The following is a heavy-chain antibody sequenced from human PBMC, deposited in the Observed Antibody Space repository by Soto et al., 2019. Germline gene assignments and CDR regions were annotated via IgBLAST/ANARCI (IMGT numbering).Heavy chain of an antibody. Sequence: GGSLRLSCAASGFTFSNAWMSWVRQAPGKGLEWVGRIKRKTDGGTTDYAAPVKGRFTISRDDSKNTLYLQMNSLKTEDPAVYYCTTSARKRTTSVYYYGMDVWGQGTTVTVSS. CDR1: GFTFSNAW. D-gene: IGHD4-17*01. CDR2: IKRKTDGGTT. V-gene: IGHV3-15*01. CDR3: TTSARKRTTSVYYYGMDV. J-gene: IGHJ6*02.